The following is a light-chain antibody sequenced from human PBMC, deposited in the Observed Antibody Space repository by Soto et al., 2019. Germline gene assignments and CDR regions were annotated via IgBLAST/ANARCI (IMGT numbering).Light chain of an antibody. Sequence: DIQLTQSPSALSASVGDRVTITCRASQSISSWLTWFQQKPGKAPKLLIYKASSLESGVPSRFSGSGSGTEFTLTISSLQPDDFATYYCQQYNSYPYTFGQGTKLEIK. CDR3: QQYNSYPYT. V-gene: IGKV1-5*03. CDR1: QSISSW. J-gene: IGKJ2*01. CDR2: KAS.